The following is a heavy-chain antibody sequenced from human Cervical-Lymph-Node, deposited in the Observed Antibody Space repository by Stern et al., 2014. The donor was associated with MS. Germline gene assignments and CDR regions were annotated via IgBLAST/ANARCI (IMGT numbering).Heavy chain of an antibody. Sequence: VQLVESGPEVKKPGASVKVSCKASGYTFSSYGITWVRQAPGQGLEWMGWVSAYNGNSNSAQKLQGRVTVATDTFTDTVYIELRSLGSDDTAVYYCARDAPDSSAWLDYWGQGTLVTVSS. D-gene: IGHD3-22*01. J-gene: IGHJ4*02. V-gene: IGHV1-18*01. CDR2: VSAYNGNS. CDR1: GYTFSSYG. CDR3: ARDAPDSSAWLDY.